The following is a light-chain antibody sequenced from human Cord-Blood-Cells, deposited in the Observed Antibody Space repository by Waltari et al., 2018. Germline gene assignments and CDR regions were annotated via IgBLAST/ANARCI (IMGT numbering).Light chain of an antibody. CDR3: QQYGSSPLT. CDR1: LSVSSSY. CDR2: GAS. Sequence: ESVLTQPPGTLSLSPGERATLSCRASLSVSSSYLAWYQQKPGQAPRLLIYGASSRATGIPDRFSGSGSGTDFTLTISRLEPEDFAVYYCQQYGSSPLTFGGGTKVEIK. V-gene: IGKV3-20*01. J-gene: IGKJ4*01.